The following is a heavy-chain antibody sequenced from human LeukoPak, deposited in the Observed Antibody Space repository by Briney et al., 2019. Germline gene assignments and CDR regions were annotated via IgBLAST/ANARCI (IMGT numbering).Heavy chain of an antibody. D-gene: IGHD2-21*02. CDR1: GFSPSTSGLG. J-gene: IGHJ3*02. V-gene: IGHV2-5*02. CDR3: AHLTVTAYAFDI. CDR2: IYWDDDK. Sequence: SGPAPVDPPQPLPLTSTFSGFSPSTSGLGGGSIRQPPGKALEWLALIYWDDDKRYSPSLKSRLTISKDTSKNQVVLTMTNMDPVDTATYYCAHLTVTAYAFDIWGQGTMVTVSS.